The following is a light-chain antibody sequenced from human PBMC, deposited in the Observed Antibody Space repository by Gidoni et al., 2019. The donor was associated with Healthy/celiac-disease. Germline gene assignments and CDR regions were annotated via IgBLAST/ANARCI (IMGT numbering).Light chain of an antibody. V-gene: IGLV3-10*01. J-gene: IGLJ3*02. Sequence: SYELTQPPSVSVSPGQTARITCSGDALPNKYAYRYQQKSGQAPVLVIYEDSKRPSGIPERFSGSSSGTMATLTISGAQVEDEADYYCYSTDSSGFGGGTKLTVL. CDR1: ALPNKY. CDR3: YSTDSSG. CDR2: EDS.